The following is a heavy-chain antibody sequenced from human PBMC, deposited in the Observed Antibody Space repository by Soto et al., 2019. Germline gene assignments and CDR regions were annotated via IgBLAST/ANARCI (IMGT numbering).Heavy chain of an antibody. J-gene: IGHJ4*02. CDR2: TGSGTGPG. V-gene: IGHV1-69*06. D-gene: IGHD2-15*01. CDR3: ARRDSGGFYRFFDS. Sequence: QVQLVQSGTEVKKPGSSVKVSCKASGGSLSTNPISWVRQAPGQGLEWMGGTGSGTGPGNHAQKFQGRLTVTAYKSSCAVYMELTNLSSEDTAVYYCARRDSGGFYRFFDSWGQGTLVTVSS. CDR1: GGSLSTNP.